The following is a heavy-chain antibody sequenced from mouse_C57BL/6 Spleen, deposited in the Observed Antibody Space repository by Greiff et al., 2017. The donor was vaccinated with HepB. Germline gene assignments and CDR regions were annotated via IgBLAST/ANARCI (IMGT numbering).Heavy chain of an antibody. Sequence: EVHLVESGEGLVKPGGSLKLSCAASGFTFSSYAMSWVRQTPEKRLEWVAYISSGGDYIYYADTVKGRFTISRDNARNTLYLQMSSLKSEDTAMYYCTREAGTRVYYAMDYWGQGTSVTVSS. CDR3: TREAGTRVYYAMDY. D-gene: IGHD4-1*01. J-gene: IGHJ4*01. V-gene: IGHV5-9-1*02. CDR2: ISSGGDYI. CDR1: GFTFSSYA.